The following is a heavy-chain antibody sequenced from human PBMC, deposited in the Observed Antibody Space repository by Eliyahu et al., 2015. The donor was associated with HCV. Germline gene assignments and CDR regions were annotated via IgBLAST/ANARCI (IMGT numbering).Heavy chain of an antibody. J-gene: IGHJ4*02. CDR2: IYWNDDK. CDR3: AHRYCTNGVCKGDPFDY. CDR1: GFSLSTSGVG. D-gene: IGHD2-8*01. V-gene: IGHV2-5*01. Sequence: QITLKESGPTLVKPTQTLTLTCTFSGFSLSTSGVGVGWIRQPPGKALEWLALIYWNDDKRYSPSLKSRLTITKDTSKNQVVLTMTNMDPVDTATYYCAHRYCTNGVCKGDPFDYWGQGTLVTASS.